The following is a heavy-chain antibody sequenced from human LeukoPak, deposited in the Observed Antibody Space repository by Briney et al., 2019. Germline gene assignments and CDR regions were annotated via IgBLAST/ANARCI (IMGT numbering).Heavy chain of an antibody. J-gene: IGHJ3*02. V-gene: IGHV3-21*01. CDR3: ARDRTPYDGNGYYDAHDS. CDR1: GFTFSSYS. D-gene: IGHD3-22*01. CDR2: ISSSSSYI. Sequence: GGSLRLSCAASGFTFSSYSMNWVRQAPGKGLEWVSSISSSSSYIYYTDSVKGRFTISRDNTKNSLYLQMNSLRAEDTVVYYCARDRTPYDGNGYYDAHDSWGQGTMVTVSS.